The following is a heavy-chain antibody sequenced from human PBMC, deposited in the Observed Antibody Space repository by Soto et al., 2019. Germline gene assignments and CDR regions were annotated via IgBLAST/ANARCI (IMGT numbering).Heavy chain of an antibody. J-gene: IGHJ4*02. V-gene: IGHV3-43*01. CDR2: ISWDGGST. CDR3: SVVAASIGY. Sequence: EVQLVESGGVVVQPGGSLRLSCAASGFTFDDYTMHWVRQAPGKGLEWVSLISWDGGSTYYADSVKGRFTISRDNSKNSLYLQMNSLRTEDTALYYCSVVAASIGYWGQGTLVTVSS. D-gene: IGHD2-15*01. CDR1: GFTFDDYT.